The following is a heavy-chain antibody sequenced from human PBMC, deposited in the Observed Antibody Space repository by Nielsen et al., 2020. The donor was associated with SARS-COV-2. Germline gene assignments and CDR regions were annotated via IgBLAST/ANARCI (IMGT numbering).Heavy chain of an antibody. CDR3: ARLPYYDLRN. CDR2: IKQDGSEK. J-gene: IGHJ4*02. D-gene: IGHD3-22*01. Sequence: GESLKISCAASGFTFSSYWMSWVRQAPGKGLEWVANIKQDGSEKYYVDSVKGRFTISRDNAKNSLYLQMNSLRAEDTAVYYCARLPYYDLRNWGQGTLVTVSS. V-gene: IGHV3-7*03. CDR1: GFTFSSYW.